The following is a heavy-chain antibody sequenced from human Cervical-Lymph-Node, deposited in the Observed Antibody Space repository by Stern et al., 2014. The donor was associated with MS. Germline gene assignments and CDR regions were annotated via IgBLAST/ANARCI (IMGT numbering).Heavy chain of an antibody. CDR1: GFTFSSYW. J-gene: IGHJ5*02. D-gene: IGHD1-7*01. V-gene: IGHV3-74*02. CDR3: TNWNYLA. Sequence: EVHLVESGGGLVQPGGSLRLSCEASGFTFSSYWMQWVRQAPGQGLVWVSRINSYGNITNYADSVKGRFTFTRDNTQNTLFLQMNSLRVDDTAVYYCTNWNYLAWGQGTLVTVSS. CDR2: INSYGNIT.